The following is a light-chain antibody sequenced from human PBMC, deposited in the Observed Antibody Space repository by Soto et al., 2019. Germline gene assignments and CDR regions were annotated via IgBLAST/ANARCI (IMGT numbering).Light chain of an antibody. CDR1: QSVSSN. CDR2: GAS. Sequence: IVRTQSPATLSVSPVERPSLSCRASQSVSSNLAWYQQKPGQAPRLLIYGASSRATGIPDRFSGSGSGTDFTLTISRLEPEDFAVYCCQQYGNSPRTFGQGTRLEIK. CDR3: QQYGNSPRT. J-gene: IGKJ5*01. V-gene: IGKV3-20*01.